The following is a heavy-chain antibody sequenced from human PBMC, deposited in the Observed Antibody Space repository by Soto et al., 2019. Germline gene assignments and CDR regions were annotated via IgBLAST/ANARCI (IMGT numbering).Heavy chain of an antibody. D-gene: IGHD5-12*01. CDR2: MYSDAST. CDR1: AGSISTYS. CDR3: AREARGGYSGIFGY. Sequence: TRSLTCTVSAGSISTYSWSLIRQPAVQGLEWIGRMYSDASTTYNPPPKSRVTMSVDTSRSQFSLRLNSVTAADTAVYYCAREARGGYSGIFGYWGQGTLVTVSS. J-gene: IGHJ4*02. V-gene: IGHV4-4*07.